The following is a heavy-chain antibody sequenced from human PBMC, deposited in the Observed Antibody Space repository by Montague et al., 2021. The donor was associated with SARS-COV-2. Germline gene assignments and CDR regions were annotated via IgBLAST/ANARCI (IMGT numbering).Heavy chain of an antibody. J-gene: IGHJ6*02. CDR1: GGSISSYY. CDR2: IYYSGST. Sequence: SETLSLTCTVSGGSISSYYWSWIRQPPGEGLEWIGYIYYSGSTNYNPSLKSRVPISIDTSKNQFALKLSSVTAAGAAASYCARSEGSGSYWGYYGMDVWGQGTTVTVSS. D-gene: IGHD3-10*01. V-gene: IGHV4-59*13. CDR3: ARSEGSGSYWGYYGMDV.